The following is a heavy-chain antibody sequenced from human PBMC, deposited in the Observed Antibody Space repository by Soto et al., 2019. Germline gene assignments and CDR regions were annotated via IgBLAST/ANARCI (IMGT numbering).Heavy chain of an antibody. CDR3: AREQSGYDFDY. CDR1: GGTFSSYT. CDR2: IIPILGIA. Sequence: QVQLVQSGAEVKKPGSSVKVSCKASGGTFSSYTISWVRQAPGQGLEWMGRIIPILGIANYAQKFQGRVTITADKSTSTAYMELSSLRSEDTAVYYCAREQSGYDFDYWGQGTLVTVSS. J-gene: IGHJ4*02. V-gene: IGHV1-69*08. D-gene: IGHD5-12*01.